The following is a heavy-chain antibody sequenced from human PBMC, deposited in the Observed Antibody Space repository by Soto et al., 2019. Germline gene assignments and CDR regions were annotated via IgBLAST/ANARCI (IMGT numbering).Heavy chain of an antibody. CDR3: VKGKESGYRGAFDS. CDR1: GFDFCSYA. Sequence: GGSLRLSCAATGFDFCSYAIVFFRHAALKGLEWVSGVSGSGSSPYYADSVKGRLTISKDKSKNTLYLDLNNLRSEDTAVYFCVKGKESGYRGAFDSWGQGTMVTVSS. J-gene: IGHJ4*02. V-gene: IGHV3-23*01. CDR2: VSGSGSSP. D-gene: IGHD5-18*01.